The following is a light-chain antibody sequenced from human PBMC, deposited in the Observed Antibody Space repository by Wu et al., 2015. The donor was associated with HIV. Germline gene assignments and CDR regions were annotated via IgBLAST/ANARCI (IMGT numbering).Light chain of an antibody. CDR3: QQSYSDTWT. CDR1: QSISTS. Sequence: DIQMTQSPFSLSASLGDRVAITCRASQSISTSLHWYQQTPGKAPRLLIYGASTLQRGVPSRFSGGGSGTIFTLTINSLQPEDFATYYCQQSYSDTWTFGPGTKVEIK. CDR2: GAS. J-gene: IGKJ1*01. V-gene: IGKV1-39*01.